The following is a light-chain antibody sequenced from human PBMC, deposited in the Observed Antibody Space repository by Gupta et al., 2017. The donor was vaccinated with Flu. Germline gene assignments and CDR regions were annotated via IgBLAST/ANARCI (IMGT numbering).Light chain of an antibody. CDR1: SSDVVKYNF. Sequence: SSDVVKYNFVYWYQQHPGKGPKLMIYEVSHRPSGVSNRFSGSNSGKTVSLTISGVQAEDEAYYFCRSYATTITSYVFGSGTKVTVL. CDR3: RSYATTITSYV. J-gene: IGLJ1*01. CDR2: EVS. V-gene: IGLV2-14*01.